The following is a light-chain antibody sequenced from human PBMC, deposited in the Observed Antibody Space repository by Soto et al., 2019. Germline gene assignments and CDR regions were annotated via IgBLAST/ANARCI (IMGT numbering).Light chain of an antibody. CDR3: QHYGSSPPYT. J-gene: IGKJ2*01. V-gene: IGKV3-20*01. CDR1: QTVSNNY. Sequence: EVVLTQSPVTLSLSPGERATLSCRASQTVSNNYLAWYQQKPGQAPRLLIFGSSDRATGIPDRFSGSGSGTDLPRTISRLEPEDFAVYYCQHYGSSPPYTFGQGTKLEIK. CDR2: GSS.